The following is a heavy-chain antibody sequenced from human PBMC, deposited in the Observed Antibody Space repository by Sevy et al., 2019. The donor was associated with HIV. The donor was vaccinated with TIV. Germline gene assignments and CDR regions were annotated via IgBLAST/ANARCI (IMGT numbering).Heavy chain of an antibody. CDR2: IYSGTNT. CDR1: GFNVSNNY. D-gene: IGHD3-22*01. J-gene: IGHJ6*02. CDR3: ARDRITYYYDSSGYYTSGYGMDV. Sequence: GGSLRLSCAASGFNVSNNYMNWVRQAPGKGLEWVSVIYSGTNTYNADSVKGRFTISRDTSKNTLYLQMNSLRAEDTDVYYCARDRITYYYDSSGYYTSGYGMDVWGQGTTVTVSS. V-gene: IGHV3-53*01.